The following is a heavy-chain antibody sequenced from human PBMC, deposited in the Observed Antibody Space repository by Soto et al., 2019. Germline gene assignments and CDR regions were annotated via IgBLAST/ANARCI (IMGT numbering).Heavy chain of an antibody. D-gene: IGHD2-2*01. CDR1: GFTFSSYG. CDR3: AREVVVPAASHYTHYYYGMDV. V-gene: IGHV3-33*01. CDR2: IWYDGSNK. Sequence: GGSLRLSCAASGFTFSSYGMHWVRQAPGKGLEWVAVIWYDGSNKYYADSVKGRFTISRDNSKNTLYLQMNSLRAEDTAVYYCAREVVVPAASHYTHYYYGMDVWGQGTTVTVSS. J-gene: IGHJ6*02.